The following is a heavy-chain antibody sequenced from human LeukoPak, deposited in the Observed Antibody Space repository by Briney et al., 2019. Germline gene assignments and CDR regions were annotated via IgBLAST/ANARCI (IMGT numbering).Heavy chain of an antibody. Sequence: GGSLRLSCAASGFTFSSYDMPWVRQATGKGLEWVSAIGTAGDTYYPGSVKGRFTISRENAKNSLYLQMNSLRAEDTAVYYCARVRSVAGSLDYWGQGTLVTVSS. CDR3: ARVRSVAGSLDY. J-gene: IGHJ4*02. D-gene: IGHD6-19*01. CDR1: GFTFSSYD. CDR2: IGTAGDT. V-gene: IGHV3-13*01.